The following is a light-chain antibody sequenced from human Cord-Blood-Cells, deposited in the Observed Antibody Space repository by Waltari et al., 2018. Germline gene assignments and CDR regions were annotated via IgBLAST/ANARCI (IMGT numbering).Light chain of an antibody. CDR2: DVS. CDR3: CSYAGSYTFVV. CDR1: SSDVAGYNF. J-gene: IGLJ2*01. Sequence: QSALTQPRSVSGSPGQSVTISCPGTSSDVAGYNFVSWYQQHPGKAPKLMIYDVSKRPSGVPDRFSGSKSGNTASLTISGLQAEDEADYYCCSYAGSYTFVVFGGGTKLTVL. V-gene: IGLV2-11*01.